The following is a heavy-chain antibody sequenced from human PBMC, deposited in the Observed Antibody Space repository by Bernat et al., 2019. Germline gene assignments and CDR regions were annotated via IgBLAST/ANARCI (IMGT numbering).Heavy chain of an antibody. CDR2: INFNNGDT. CDR3: ARSGYYYGLDV. J-gene: IGHJ6*02. D-gene: IGHD3-10*01. Sequence: QVHLVQSGAEVMKPGASVKVSCKASGYTLTGYYIHWVRQAPGQGLEWMGWINFNNGDTNYAQTFQGSVTMTRDTTISTVYMDLRRLRSDDTAVYYCARSGYYYGLDVWGQGTTVTVSS. V-gene: IGHV1-2*04. CDR1: GYTLTGYY.